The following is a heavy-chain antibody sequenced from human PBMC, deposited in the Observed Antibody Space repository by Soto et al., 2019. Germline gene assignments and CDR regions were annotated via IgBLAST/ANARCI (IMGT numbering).Heavy chain of an antibody. Sequence: SETLSLTCAVYGGSFSGYYWSWIRQPPGKGLEWIGEINHSGSTNYNPSLKSRVTISVDTSKNQFSLKLSSVTAADTAVYYCARALYGDYVDYWGQGTLVTVSS. CDR1: GGSFSGYY. D-gene: IGHD4-17*01. J-gene: IGHJ4*02. V-gene: IGHV4-34*01. CDR3: ARALYGDYVDY. CDR2: INHSGST.